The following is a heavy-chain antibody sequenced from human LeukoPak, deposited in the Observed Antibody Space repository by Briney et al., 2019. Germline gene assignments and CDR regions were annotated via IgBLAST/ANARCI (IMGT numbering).Heavy chain of an antibody. V-gene: IGHV3-23*01. CDR2: ISGSGGST. CDR3: AKDRSGSGYDPEDALYYYYGMDV. Sequence: PGGSLRLSCAASGFTFSSYAMSWVRQAPGKGLEWVSAISGSGGSTYYADSMKGRFTISRDNSKNTLYLQMNSLRAEDTAVYYCAKDRSGSGYDPEDALYYYYGMDVWGQGTTVTVSS. J-gene: IGHJ6*02. CDR1: GFTFSSYA. D-gene: IGHD5-12*01.